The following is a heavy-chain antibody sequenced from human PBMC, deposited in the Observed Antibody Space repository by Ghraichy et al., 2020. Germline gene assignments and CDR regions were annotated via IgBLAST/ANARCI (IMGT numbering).Heavy chain of an antibody. CDR2: INHSGST. D-gene: IGHD6-13*01. Sequence: SETLSLTCAVYGGSFSGYYWSWIRQPPGKGLEWIGEINHSGSTNYNPSLKSRVTISVDTSKNQFSLKLSSVTAADTAVYYCARAIIKAARGGPGYWGQGTLVTVSS. CDR3: ARAIIKAARGGPGY. V-gene: IGHV4-34*01. J-gene: IGHJ4*02. CDR1: GGSFSGYY.